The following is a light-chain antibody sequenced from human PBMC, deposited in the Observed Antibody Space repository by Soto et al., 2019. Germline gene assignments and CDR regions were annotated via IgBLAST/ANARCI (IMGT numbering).Light chain of an antibody. J-gene: IGKJ4*01. CDR1: QDIAIY. V-gene: IGKV1-9*01. CDR3: QHLRMYPST. Sequence: IQLTQSPSSLSASVGDRVTITCRASQDIAIYLAWYQQKAGEAPKLLIYAASTLYGGVPSRFSGSGSGTDFALTITSLQAEEFATYYCQHLRMYPSTFGGGTKV. CDR2: AAS.